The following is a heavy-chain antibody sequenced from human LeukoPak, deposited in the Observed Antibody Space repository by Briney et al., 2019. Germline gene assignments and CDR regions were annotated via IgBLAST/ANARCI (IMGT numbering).Heavy chain of an antibody. CDR3: ARGSLDCSSTSCYADDY. D-gene: IGHD2-2*01. CDR1: GGSVGSADYY. CDR2: IYYSGST. V-gene: IGHV4-30-4*01. J-gene: IGHJ4*02. Sequence: SQTLSLTCTVSGGSVGSADYYWSWMRQPPGKGLEWIGYIYYSGSTYYNPSLKSRVTISVDTSKNQFSLKLSSVTAADTAVYYCARGSLDCSSTSCYADDYWGQGTLVTVSS.